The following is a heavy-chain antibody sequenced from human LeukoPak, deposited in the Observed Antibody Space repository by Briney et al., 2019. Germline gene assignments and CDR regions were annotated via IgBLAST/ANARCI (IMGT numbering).Heavy chain of an antibody. CDR1: GYTFTSYY. CDR3: ARDTCSSTSCYSPAIDY. CDR2: INPNSGGT. J-gene: IGHJ4*02. V-gene: IGHV1-2*02. Sequence: ASVKVSCKASGYTFTSYYMHWVRQAPGQGLEWMGWINPNSGGTNYAQKFQGRVTMTRDTSISTAYMELSRLRSDDTAVYYCARDTCSSTSCYSPAIDYWGQGTLVTVSS. D-gene: IGHD2-2*01.